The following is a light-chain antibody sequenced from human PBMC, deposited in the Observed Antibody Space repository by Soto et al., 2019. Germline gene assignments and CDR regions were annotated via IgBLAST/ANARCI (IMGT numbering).Light chain of an antibody. J-gene: IGKJ4*01. V-gene: IGKV3-20*01. CDR2: GAS. CDR3: QQYGSSPLT. Sequence: IVLTQSPGTLSLSPGERATLSCRASQSVYSSYLAWYQQKPGQAPRLLIYGASSRVTGIPDRFSGSGSGTDFTLIISRLEPEDFAVYYCQQYGSSPLTFGGGTKVDIK. CDR1: QSVYSSY.